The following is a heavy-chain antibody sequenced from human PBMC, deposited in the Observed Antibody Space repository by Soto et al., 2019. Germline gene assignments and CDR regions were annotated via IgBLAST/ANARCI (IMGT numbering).Heavy chain of an antibody. Sequence: GGSLRLSCVASGFTFTTYCMHWVRQAPGKGLEWVSYIFVTGGTIYYADSVKGRFTVSRDNAKNSLFLLMSSLRAEDTAVYYCARDKDWAFDYWGQGTQVTVSS. CDR2: IFVTGGTI. D-gene: IGHD3-9*01. CDR1: GFTFTTYC. J-gene: IGHJ4*02. V-gene: IGHV3-48*04. CDR3: ARDKDWAFDY.